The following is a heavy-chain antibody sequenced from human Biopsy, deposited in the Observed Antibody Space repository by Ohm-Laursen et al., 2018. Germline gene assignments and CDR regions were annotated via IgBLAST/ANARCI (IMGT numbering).Heavy chain of an antibody. V-gene: IGHV4-31*03. CDR2: IFYSANT. CDR3: ARLGSGDYFPTFFDF. J-gene: IGHJ4*02. Sequence: TLSLTCTVSGVSINGGRYYWNWICHHPGKGLEWIGNIFYSANTYYNPSLKSRVTISVDTSKNQFSLKLSSVTAADTAAYYCARLGSGDYFPTFFDFWGQGALVTVSS. CDR1: GVSINGGRYY. D-gene: IGHD5-12*01.